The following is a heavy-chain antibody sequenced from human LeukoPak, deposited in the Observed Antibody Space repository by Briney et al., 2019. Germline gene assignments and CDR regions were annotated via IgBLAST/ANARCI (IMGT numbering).Heavy chain of an antibody. CDR3: AKDDAWLQYND. CDR1: GFTFSRHG. CDR2: ISPSGDII. Sequence: GGSLRLSCVASGFTFSRHGMNWVRQAPGKGLEWVSGISPSGDIIYYVDSVKGRFTVSRDNSKNTLYLQINSLRDEDTAVYYCAKDDAWLQYNDWGQGTLVTVSS. V-gene: IGHV3-23*01. D-gene: IGHD5-24*01. J-gene: IGHJ4*02.